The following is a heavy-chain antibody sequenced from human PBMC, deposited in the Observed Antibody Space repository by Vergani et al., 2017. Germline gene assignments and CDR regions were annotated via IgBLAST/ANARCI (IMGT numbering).Heavy chain of an antibody. J-gene: IGHJ4*02. CDR1: GYSFTNYW. V-gene: IGHV5-51*01. CDR3: ARLYVRDSSGIKYFDY. CDR2: IHPADSDT. Sequence: EVQLVQSGAEVKKPGESLKISCQISGYSFTNYWIGWVRQMPGKGLEWMGIIHPADSDTRYSPSFQGQVTISVDKSISTPYLQRSSLRASDSAMYYCARLYVRDSSGIKYFDYWGQGTLVTVSS. D-gene: IGHD3-22*01.